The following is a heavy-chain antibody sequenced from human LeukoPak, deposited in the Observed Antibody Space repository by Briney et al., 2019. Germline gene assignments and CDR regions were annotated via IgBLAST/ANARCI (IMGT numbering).Heavy chain of an antibody. V-gene: IGHV1-46*01. CDR3: ARGLKSYGSGSHDYYYMDV. Sequence: ASVKVSCKASGYTFTSYYMHWVRQAPGQGLEWMGIINPSGGSTSYAQKFQGRVTMTRDTSTSTVYMELSSLRSEDTAVYYCARGLKSYGSGSHDYYYMDVWGKGTTVTISS. D-gene: IGHD3-10*01. CDR2: INPSGGST. J-gene: IGHJ6*03. CDR1: GYTFTSYY.